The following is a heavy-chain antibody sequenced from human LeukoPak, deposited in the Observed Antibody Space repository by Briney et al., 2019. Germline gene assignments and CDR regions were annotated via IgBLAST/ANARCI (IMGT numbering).Heavy chain of an antibody. Sequence: ASVKVSCKASGYTFTSYGISWVRQAPGQGLEWMGWISAYNGNTNYAQKLQGRVTMTTDTSTSTAYMELRSLRSDDTAVYYCARDYCSGGSCYSNWFDSRGQGTLVTVSS. J-gene: IGHJ5*01. CDR1: GYTFTSYG. V-gene: IGHV1-18*01. D-gene: IGHD2-15*01. CDR3: ARDYCSGGSCYSNWFDS. CDR2: ISAYNGNT.